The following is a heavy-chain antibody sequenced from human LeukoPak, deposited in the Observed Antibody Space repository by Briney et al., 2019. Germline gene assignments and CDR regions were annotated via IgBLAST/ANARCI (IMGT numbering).Heavy chain of an antibody. CDR2: VSYDGSYK. Sequence: GGCLRLSCAASGFKFSIYSMDWVRQAPGKGLGWVSVVSYDGSYKDYADSVKGRVTISRDNSNSTLFLQMNNLRAEDTAAYFCASDMYGSGRYYRPPFDNWGQGTMVIVSS. J-gene: IGHJ4*02. V-gene: IGHV3-30*04. CDR1: GFKFSIYS. D-gene: IGHD3-10*01. CDR3: ASDMYGSGRYYRPPFDN.